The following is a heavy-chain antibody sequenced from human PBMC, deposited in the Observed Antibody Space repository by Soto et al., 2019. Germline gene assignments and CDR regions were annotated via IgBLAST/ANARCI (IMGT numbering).Heavy chain of an antibody. CDR2: INSDGSST. Sequence: AGGSLRLSCAASGFTFSSYWMHWVRQAPGKGLVWVSRINSDGSSTSYADSVKGRFTISRDNAKNTLYLQMNSLRAEDTAVYYCARDYDFWSSYLRPDYYMDVWGKGTTVTVSS. V-gene: IGHV3-74*01. J-gene: IGHJ6*03. D-gene: IGHD3-3*01. CDR3: ARDYDFWSSYLRPDYYMDV. CDR1: GFTFSSYW.